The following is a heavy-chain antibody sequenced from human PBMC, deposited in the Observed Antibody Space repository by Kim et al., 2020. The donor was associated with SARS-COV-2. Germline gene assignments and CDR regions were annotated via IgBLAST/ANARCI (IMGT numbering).Heavy chain of an antibody. J-gene: IGHJ4*02. CDR3: ARVARSYEAAAAGTGGD. V-gene: IGHV3-30*04. CDR2: SSFDGSYT. CDR1: GFTFGDYA. D-gene: IGHD6-13*01. Sequence: GGSLRLSCAASGFTFGDYAMHWVRQAPGKGLEWVALSSFDGSYTAYSDSVKGRFTISRDTSNSTLFLQMNSLRPEDTALYYCARVARSYEAAAAGTGGDWGQGTLVTVSS.